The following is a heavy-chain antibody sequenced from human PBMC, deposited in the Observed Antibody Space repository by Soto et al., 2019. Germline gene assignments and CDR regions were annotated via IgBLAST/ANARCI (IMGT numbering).Heavy chain of an antibody. J-gene: IGHJ1*01. CDR2: ISSGSTYI. D-gene: IGHD2-2*01. Sequence: EVQLVESGGGLVKPGGSLRLSCAASGFIFSSYSMNWVRQAPGKGLEWVSSISSGSTYIYYADSVKGRFTISRDNAKNSLYLQMNSLRAEDTAVYYCARDSPLGYCSSTTCRCFQYFQHWGQGTLVTVSS. V-gene: IGHV3-21*01. CDR1: GFIFSSYS. CDR3: ARDSPLGYCSSTTCRCFQYFQH.